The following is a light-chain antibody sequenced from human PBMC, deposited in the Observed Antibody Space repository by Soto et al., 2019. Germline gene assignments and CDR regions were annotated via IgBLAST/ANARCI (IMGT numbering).Light chain of an antibody. J-gene: IGLJ2*01. Sequence: QSVLTQPPSVSGAPGQRVTISCTGSSSNIGAGYDVHWYQQLPGTAPKLLIYGNSNRPSGVPDRFSGSKSGTSASLAITGLQVEDEAVYYCQSYASSLSGYVVFGGGTKLTVL. CDR3: QSYASSLSGYVV. CDR1: SSNIGAGYD. V-gene: IGLV1-40*01. CDR2: GNS.